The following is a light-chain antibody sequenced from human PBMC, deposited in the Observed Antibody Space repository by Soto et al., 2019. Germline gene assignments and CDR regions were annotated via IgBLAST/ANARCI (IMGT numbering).Light chain of an antibody. V-gene: IGKV3-20*01. CDR2: VAS. Sequence: ENVLTQSPGTLSLSPGERATLSCRASQNVDNNFIAWYQHKPGQPPRLLIFVASIRAAGIPDRFIGSGSGTDFTLSISRLEPEDFVVYHCQQYGSLPYTFGQGTKLDI. CDR1: QNVDNNF. J-gene: IGKJ2*01. CDR3: QQYGSLPYT.